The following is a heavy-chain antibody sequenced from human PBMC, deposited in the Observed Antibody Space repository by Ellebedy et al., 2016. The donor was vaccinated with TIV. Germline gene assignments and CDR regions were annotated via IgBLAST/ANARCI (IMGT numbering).Heavy chain of an antibody. D-gene: IGHD2-15*01. J-gene: IGHJ5*02. CDR1: GFTFSSYA. Sequence: GGSLRLXCAASGFTFSSYAMSWVRQAPGKGLEWVTSITSGGSTYYADSVKGRFTISRDNSKNTLNLQMNSLRVEDTAIYYCAKRSMVETGTPWFDPWGQGTLVTVSS. CDR3: AKRSMVETGTPWFDP. CDR2: ITSGGST. V-gene: IGHV3-23*01.